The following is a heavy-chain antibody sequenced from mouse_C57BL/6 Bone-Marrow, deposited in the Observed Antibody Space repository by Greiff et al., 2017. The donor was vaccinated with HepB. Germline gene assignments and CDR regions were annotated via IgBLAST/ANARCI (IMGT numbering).Heavy chain of an antibody. CDR2: SDPSDSYT. CDR3: ARGGNCDLDY. CDR1: GYTFTSYW. Sequence: QVQPQQPGAELVKPGASVKLSCKASGYTFTSYWMQWVKQRPGQGLEWIGESDPSDSYTNYNQKFKGKATWTVDTSSSTASMQLSSLTSEDSAVYYCARGGNCDLDYWGQGTTLTVSS. V-gene: IGHV1-50*01. J-gene: IGHJ2*01. D-gene: IGHD4-1*01.